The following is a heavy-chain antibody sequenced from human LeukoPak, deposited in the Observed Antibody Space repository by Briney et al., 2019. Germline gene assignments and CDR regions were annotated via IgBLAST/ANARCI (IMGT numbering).Heavy chain of an antibody. Sequence: SQTLSLTCAISGDSVSSNSAAWNWIRRSPSRGLEWLGRTYYRSKWYNDYAVSVKSRITINPDTSKNQFSLQLNSVTPEDTAVYYCTRVDNSSSWYFWYFDLWGRGALVTVSS. CDR3: TRVDNSSSWYFWYFDL. V-gene: IGHV6-1*01. D-gene: IGHD6-13*01. CDR2: TYYRSKWYN. CDR1: GDSVSSNSAA. J-gene: IGHJ2*01.